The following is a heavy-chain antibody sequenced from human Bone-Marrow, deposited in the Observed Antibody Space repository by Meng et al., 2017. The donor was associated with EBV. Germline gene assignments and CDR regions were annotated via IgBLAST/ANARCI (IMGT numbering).Heavy chain of an antibody. CDR3: AREQLEGTVATNRPFDY. CDR2: IIPIFGTA. D-gene: IGHD4-23*01. Sequence: VRLVESGVEVKKPGSPVKVSCKASGGTFSSYAISWVRQAPGQGLEWMGGIIPIFGTANYAQKFQGRVTITADESTSTAYMELSSLRSEDTAVYYCAREQLEGTVATNRPFDYWGQGTLVTVSS. J-gene: IGHJ4*02. CDR1: GGTFSSYA. V-gene: IGHV1-69*01.